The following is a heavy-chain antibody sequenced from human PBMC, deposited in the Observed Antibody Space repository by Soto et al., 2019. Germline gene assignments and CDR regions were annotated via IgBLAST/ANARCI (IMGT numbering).Heavy chain of an antibody. CDR1: GGTFSSYA. CDR2: IIPIFGTA. V-gene: IGHV1-69*13. CDR3: ASGLRNAGDYYYYYGMDV. D-gene: IGHD4-17*01. J-gene: IGHJ6*02. Sequence: ASVKVSCKASGGTFSSYAISWVRQAPGQGLEWMGGIIPIFGTANYAQKFQGRVTITADESTSTAYMELSSLRSEDTAVYYCASGLRNAGDYYYYYGMDVWGQGTTVTVSS.